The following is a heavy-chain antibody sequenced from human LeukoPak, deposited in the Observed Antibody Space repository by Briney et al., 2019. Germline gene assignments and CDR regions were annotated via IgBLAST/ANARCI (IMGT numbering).Heavy chain of an antibody. J-gene: IGHJ6*04. D-gene: IGHD2-2*01. V-gene: IGHV1-3*01. Sequence: GASVKVSCKASGYTFTSYAMHWVRQAPGQRLEWMGWINAGNGNTKYSQKFQGRVTITRDTSASTAYMELSSLRSEDAAVYYCAREYCSSTSCPYYYYYGMDVWGKGTTVTVSS. CDR3: AREYCSSTSCPYYYYYGMDV. CDR1: GYTFTSYA. CDR2: INAGNGNT.